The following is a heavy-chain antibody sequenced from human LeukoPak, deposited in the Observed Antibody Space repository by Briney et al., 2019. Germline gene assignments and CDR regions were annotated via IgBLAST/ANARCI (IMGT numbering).Heavy chain of an antibody. CDR2: INHSGST. J-gene: IGHJ4*02. D-gene: IGHD3-10*01. V-gene: IGHV4-34*01. Sequence: PSETLSLTCAVYGGSFSGYYCSWIRQPPGKGLEWIGEINHSGSTNYNPSLKSRVTISVDTSKNQFSLKLSSVSAADTAVYYCARGRGFGELFTYWGQGTLVTVSS. CDR1: GGSFSGYY. CDR3: ARGRGFGELFTY.